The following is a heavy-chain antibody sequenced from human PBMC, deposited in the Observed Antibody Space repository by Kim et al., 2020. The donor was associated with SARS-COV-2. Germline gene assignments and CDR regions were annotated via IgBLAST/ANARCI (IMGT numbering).Heavy chain of an antibody. D-gene: IGHD7-27*01. V-gene: IGHV6-1*01. Sequence: SQTLSLTCAISGDSVSDNGAAWNWIRQSPSRGLEWLGRTYYRFKWYYEYAAFLKGRITIDPDTTKNQFSLQLKSMTSEDTAVYYCARDPPGDQGYDYWGQGTMGTVSS. CDR1: GDSVSDNGAA. CDR3: ARDPPGDQGYDY. CDR2: TYYRFKWYY. J-gene: IGHJ4*02.